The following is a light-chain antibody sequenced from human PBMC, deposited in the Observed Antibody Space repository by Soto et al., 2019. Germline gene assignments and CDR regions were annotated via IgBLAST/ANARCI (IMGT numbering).Light chain of an antibody. V-gene: IGLV1-40*01. CDR2: GNS. J-gene: IGLJ2*01. Sequence: QSALTQPPSVSGAPGQRVTISCTGSSFNIGAGYDVHWYQQLPGTAPKLLIYGNSNRPSGVPDRFSGSKSGTSASLAITGLQAEDEADYYCQSYDSSLSGGGVFGGGTKLTVL. CDR1: SFNIGAGYD. CDR3: QSYDSSLSGGGV.